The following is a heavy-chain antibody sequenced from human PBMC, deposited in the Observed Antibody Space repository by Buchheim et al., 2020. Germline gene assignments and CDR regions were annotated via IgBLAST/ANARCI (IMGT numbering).Heavy chain of an antibody. CDR1: GGSFSGYY. J-gene: IGHJ4*02. Sequence: QVQLQQWGAGLLKTSETLSLTCAVYGGSFSGYYWSWIRQPPGKGLEWVGEITHSGSTNYNPSLKSRVTISVDTSKNQFSLKLSSVTAADTAVYYCAREYCSGGSCYGCFDYWGQGTL. CDR2: ITHSGST. D-gene: IGHD2-15*01. CDR3: AREYCSGGSCYGCFDY. V-gene: IGHV4-34*01.